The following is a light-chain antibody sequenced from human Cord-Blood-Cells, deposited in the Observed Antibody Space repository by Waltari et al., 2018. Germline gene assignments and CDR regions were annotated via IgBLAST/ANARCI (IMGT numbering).Light chain of an antibody. Sequence: EIVLKQFPATLSLSPGERATLSCRASQSVSSYLAWYQQKPGQAPRLLIYVASNRATGIPARFSGSGSGTDFTLTISILKPEYFAVYYCQQRSNWPPIFTFGPGTKVDIK. J-gene: IGKJ3*01. V-gene: IGKV3-11*01. CDR3: QQRSNWPPIFT. CDR1: QSVSSY. CDR2: VAS.